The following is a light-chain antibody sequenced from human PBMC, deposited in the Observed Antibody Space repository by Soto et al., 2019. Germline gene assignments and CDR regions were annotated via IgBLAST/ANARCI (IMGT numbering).Light chain of an antibody. Sequence: DVVMTQSPLALPVTLGQPASISCRSSQSLVYSDGNTYLSLIQQRSGHSPRRLLYKVSNRDSGVPERFSGSGSGTDFTLKISRVEAEDVGVYYCMQGTQWPRTFGQGTKVEIK. CDR3: MQGTQWPRT. CDR1: QSLVYSDGNTY. CDR2: KVS. V-gene: IGKV2-30*01. J-gene: IGKJ1*01.